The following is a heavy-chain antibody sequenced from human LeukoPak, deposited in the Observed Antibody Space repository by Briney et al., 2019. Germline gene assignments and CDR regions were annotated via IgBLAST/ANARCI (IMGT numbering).Heavy chain of an antibody. CDR1: GYIFTSYG. CDR3: ARGLEWLTRRHTWFDP. D-gene: IGHD3-3*01. CDR2: INTYNGNT. Sequence: ASVKVSCKASGYIFTSYGISWVRQAPGQGLEWMGWINTYNGNTKYAQKVQGRVTMTTDTSTSTAYMEVRSLRSDDTAVYYCARGLEWLTRRHTWFDPWGQGTLVTVSS. J-gene: IGHJ5*02. V-gene: IGHV1-18*01.